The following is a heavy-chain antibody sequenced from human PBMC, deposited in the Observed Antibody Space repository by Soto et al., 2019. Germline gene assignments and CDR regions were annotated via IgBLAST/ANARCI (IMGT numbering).Heavy chain of an antibody. CDR2: IYYSGST. J-gene: IGHJ5*02. CDR1: GGSISSGGYY. Sequence: KPSETLSLTCTVSGGSISSGGYYWSWIRQHPGKGLEWIGYIYYSGSTYYNPPLKSRVTISLDTSKNQFSLKLSSVTAADTAVYYCARGEYCSSTTCYKGYNWLDPWGQGTLVTVSS. CDR3: ARGEYCSSTTCYKGYNWLDP. V-gene: IGHV4-30-4*08. D-gene: IGHD2-2*02.